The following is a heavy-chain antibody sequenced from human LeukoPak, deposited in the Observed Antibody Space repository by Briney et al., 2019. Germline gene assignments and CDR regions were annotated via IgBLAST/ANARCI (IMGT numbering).Heavy chain of an antibody. D-gene: IGHD5-24*01. J-gene: IGHJ4*02. V-gene: IGHV4-34*01. CDR2: INHSGST. Sequence: SETLSLTCAVYGGSFSGYYWSWIRQPPGKGLEWMGEINHSGSTNYNPSLKSRVTISVVTSKNQFSLKLSSVTAADTAVYYCARGRFSRGGFNSYWGQGTLVTVSS. CDR1: GGSFSGYY. CDR3: ARGRFSRGGFNSY.